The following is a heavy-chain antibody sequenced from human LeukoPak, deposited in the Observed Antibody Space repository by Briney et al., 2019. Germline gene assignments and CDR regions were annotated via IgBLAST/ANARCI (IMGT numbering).Heavy chain of an antibody. Sequence: SETLSLTCTVSGGTISSYYWSWIRQPPGKGLEWIGYIYYSGSTNYNPSLKSRVTISVDPSKNQFSLKLSSVTAADTAMYYCARVYSYGGGYFDYWGQGTLVTVSS. J-gene: IGHJ4*02. CDR2: IYYSGST. CDR1: GGTISSYY. D-gene: IGHD5-18*01. CDR3: ARVYSYGGGYFDY. V-gene: IGHV4-59*01.